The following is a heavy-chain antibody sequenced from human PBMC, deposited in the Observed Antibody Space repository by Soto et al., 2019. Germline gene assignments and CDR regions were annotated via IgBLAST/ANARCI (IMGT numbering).Heavy chain of an antibody. CDR2: INHSGST. Sequence: SETLSLTSAVQGGSFSGYYWSLISQPPGKGLEWIGEINHSGSTNYNPSLKSRVTISVDTSKNQFSLKLSSVTAADTAVYYCARGGIVATIWTPNFDYWGQGTLVTVSS. D-gene: IGHD5-12*01. CDR3: ARGGIVATIWTPNFDY. V-gene: IGHV4-34*01. CDR1: GGSFSGYY. J-gene: IGHJ4*02.